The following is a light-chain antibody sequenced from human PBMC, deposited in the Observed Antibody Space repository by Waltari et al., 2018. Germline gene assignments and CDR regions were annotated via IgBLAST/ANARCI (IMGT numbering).Light chain of an antibody. CDR2: GVS. CDR3: CSYTTTTTWV. V-gene: IGLV2-14*03. J-gene: IGLJ3*02. Sequence: QSALTQPASVSGSPGQSITLSCSGTGRDIGGFNYVSWYQQRPGKAPKLLIYGVSQRPSGVSDRFSGSKSGNRASLTISGLQAEDDSDYYCCSYTTTTTWVFGGGTKLTVL. CDR1: GRDIGGFNY.